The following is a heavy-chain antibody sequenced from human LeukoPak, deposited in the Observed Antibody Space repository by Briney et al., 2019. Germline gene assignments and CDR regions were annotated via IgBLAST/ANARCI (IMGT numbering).Heavy chain of an antibody. V-gene: IGHV3-74*03. CDR2: INSDGSST. CDR1: GFXFSRYR. Sequence: GGSLRLSCAASGFXFSRYRMHWVRQAPGKGLVWVSRINSDGSSTTYADSVKGRFTISRDNAKNTLYLHMNSLRAEDTAVYYCARMSYDSSGYYDYWGQGTLVTVSS. D-gene: IGHD3-22*01. J-gene: IGHJ4*02. CDR3: ARMSYDSSGYYDY.